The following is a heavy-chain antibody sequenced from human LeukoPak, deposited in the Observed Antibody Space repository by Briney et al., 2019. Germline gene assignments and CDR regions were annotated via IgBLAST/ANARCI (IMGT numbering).Heavy chain of an antibody. D-gene: IGHD3-22*01. Sequence: SVKVSCKASGGTFSSYAITWVRQAPGQGLEWMGGIIPIFGTANYAQKFQGRVTISADKSTSTAYMELSSLRSEDTAMYYCARDTDSSGYYYDYWGQGTLVTVSS. J-gene: IGHJ4*02. V-gene: IGHV1-69*06. CDR2: IIPIFGTA. CDR3: ARDTDSSGYYYDY. CDR1: GGTFSSYA.